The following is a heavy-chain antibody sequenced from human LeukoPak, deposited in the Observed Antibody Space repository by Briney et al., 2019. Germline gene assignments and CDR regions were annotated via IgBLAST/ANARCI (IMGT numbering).Heavy chain of an antibody. D-gene: IGHD6-19*01. J-gene: IGHJ5*02. CDR1: GGTFSSYA. CDR3: ARGPKYSSGWWVYWFDP. Sequence: GSSVKVSCTASGGTFSSYAISWVRQAPGQGLEWMGGIIPIFGTANYAQKFQGRVTITADESTSTAYMELSSLRSEDTAVYYCARGPKYSSGWWVYWFDPWGQGTLVTVSS. CDR2: IIPIFGTA. V-gene: IGHV1-69*01.